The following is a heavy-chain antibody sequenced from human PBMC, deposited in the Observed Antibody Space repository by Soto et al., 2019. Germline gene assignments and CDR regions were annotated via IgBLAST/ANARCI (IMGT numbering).Heavy chain of an antibody. CDR2: INPNSGGT. V-gene: IGHV1-2*04. Sequence: ASVKVSCKASGYTFTGYYMHWVRQAPGQGLEWMGWINPNSGGTNYAQKFQGWVTMTRDTSISTAYMELSRLRSDDTAAYYCARAAAPKGNYYYGMDVWGQGTTVTVSS. J-gene: IGHJ6*02. CDR3: ARAAAPKGNYYYGMDV. CDR1: GYTFTGYY. D-gene: IGHD2-2*01.